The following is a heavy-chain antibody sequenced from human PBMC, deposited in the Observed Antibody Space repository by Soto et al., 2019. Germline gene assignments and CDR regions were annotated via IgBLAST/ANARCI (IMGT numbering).Heavy chain of an antibody. CDR3: AKDMKWGGMTTIHYFDS. CDR2: ISANGDTI. D-gene: IGHD4-17*01. J-gene: IGHJ4*02. Sequence: PGGSLRLSCVASGFTVDDYAMHWVRQAPGKGLEWVSGISANGDTIDYADSVKGRFTISRDNAKNSLFLQMNSLRPEDTAFYYCAKDMKWGGMTTIHYFDSWGQGTQVTVSS. CDR1: GFTVDDYA. V-gene: IGHV3-9*01.